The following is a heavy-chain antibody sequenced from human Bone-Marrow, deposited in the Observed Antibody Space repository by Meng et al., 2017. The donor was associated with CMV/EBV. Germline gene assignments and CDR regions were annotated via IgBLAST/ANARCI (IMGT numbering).Heavy chain of an antibody. CDR1: GGSLSGYY. D-gene: IGHD3-3*01. CDR2: INHSGST. V-gene: IGHV4-34*01. CDR3: ARGRFRHTY. Sequence: SETLSLTCAVYGGSLSGYYWSWIRQPPGKGLEWIGEINHSGSTNYNPSLKSRLTISVDTSKNQFSLKLSSVTAADTAVYFCARGRFRHTYWGQGTLVTVSS. J-gene: IGHJ4*02.